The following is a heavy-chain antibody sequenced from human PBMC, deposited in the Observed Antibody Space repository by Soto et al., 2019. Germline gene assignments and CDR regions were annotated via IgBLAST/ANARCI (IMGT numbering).Heavy chain of an antibody. CDR1: GVTFSNYA. J-gene: IGHJ4*02. Sequence: EVQLLESGGGLVQPGGSLRLSCTVSGVTFSNYAMNWVRQAPGKGLEWVSSLSGSGGTTYYADSVKGRFIISRDNSKHTLYLLMNSLRAEDTALYYCAKQRADYGSGADPFYFASWGQGALVTVSS. CDR3: AKQRADYGSGADPFYFAS. V-gene: IGHV3-23*01. CDR2: LSGSGGTT. D-gene: IGHD3-10*01.